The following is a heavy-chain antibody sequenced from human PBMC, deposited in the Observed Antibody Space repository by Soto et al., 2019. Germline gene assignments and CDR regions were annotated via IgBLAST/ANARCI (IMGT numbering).Heavy chain of an antibody. CDR3: TRVIRGWLDP. V-gene: IGHV4-4*01. Sequence: XETLSLTCSVSGCSITSANWCTWVRQPPVGELEWIGGISHSGITNYKASLKSRVTMSVENTKNDVSLKLTAVTAAHMAVDCRTRVIRGWLDPSGEGTPVTVAS. CDR2: ISHSGIT. CDR1: GCSITSANW. J-gene: IGHJ5*02.